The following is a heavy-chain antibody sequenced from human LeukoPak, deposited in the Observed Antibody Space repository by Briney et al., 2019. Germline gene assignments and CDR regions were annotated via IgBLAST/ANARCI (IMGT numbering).Heavy chain of an antibody. D-gene: IGHD3-22*01. V-gene: IGHV3-9*01. Sequence: GGSLRLSCAASGFTFDDYAVHWVRQAPGKGLEWVSGISWNSGSIGYADSVKGRFTISRDNAKNSLYLQMNSLRAEDTALYYCAKDKDYYDSSGFIDYWGQGTLVTVSS. J-gene: IGHJ4*02. CDR2: ISWNSGSI. CDR3: AKDKDYYDSSGFIDY. CDR1: GFTFDDYA.